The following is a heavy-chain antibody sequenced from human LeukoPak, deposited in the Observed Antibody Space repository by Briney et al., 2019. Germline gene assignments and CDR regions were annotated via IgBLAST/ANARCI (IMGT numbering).Heavy chain of an antibody. V-gene: IGHV3-23*01. CDR3: AKDRRSLVGPTNFDY. CDR2: IGGSTGRT. CDR1: GFTFSSYS. Sequence: PGGSLRLSCAASGFTFSSYSMNWVRQAPGKGLEWVSAIGGSTGRTYYADSVKGRFTVSRDNSKNTLYLQMTSLRAEDTAIYYCAKDRRSLVGPTNFDYWGQGTPVTVSS. D-gene: IGHD1-26*01. J-gene: IGHJ4*02.